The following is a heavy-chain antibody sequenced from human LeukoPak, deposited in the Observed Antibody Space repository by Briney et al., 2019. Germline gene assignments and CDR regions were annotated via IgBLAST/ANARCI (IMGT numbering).Heavy chain of an antibody. J-gene: IGHJ4*02. CDR3: AKRGVVIRVILVGFHKEAYYFDS. V-gene: IGHV3-23*01. CDR2: IIVRGGGG. Sequence: GGSLRHSSAVSGITLTNYAMSRVPQTPGKGREWVSRIIVRGGGGVYAAYVKGRFNISIDNPKNTLYLQMNSLRAEDTAVYFCAKRGVVIRVILVGFHKEAYYFDSWGQGALVTVSS. CDR1: GITLTNYA. D-gene: IGHD3-22*01.